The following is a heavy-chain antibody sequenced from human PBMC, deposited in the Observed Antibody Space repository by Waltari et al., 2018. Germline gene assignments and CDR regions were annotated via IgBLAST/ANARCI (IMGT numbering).Heavy chain of an antibody. Sequence: EVQLLEAGGDLVQPGGSLRLSCAASGFTFTDYWMTWVRHAPGKGLVGGARTNVDGHGITSSDSVQCRFTILRYNTKNTVYLQLNSLSADDTAVYYCARKGGRGYTYGPFYFDSWGRGTLVTVSS. CDR1: GFTFTDYW. CDR3: ARKGGRGYTYGPFYFDS. CDR2: TNVDGHGI. V-gene: IGHV3-74*01. D-gene: IGHD5-18*01. J-gene: IGHJ4*02.